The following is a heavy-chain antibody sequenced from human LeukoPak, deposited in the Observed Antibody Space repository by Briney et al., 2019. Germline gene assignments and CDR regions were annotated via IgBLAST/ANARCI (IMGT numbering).Heavy chain of an antibody. Sequence: GGSLRLSCAASGFTFSSYWMHWVRQAPGKGLVWVSRINSDGSSTSYADSVKGRFTISRDNAKNSLYLQMNSLRAEDTAVYHCARDLYNYYGMDVWGQGTTVTVSS. CDR2: INSDGSST. CDR1: GFTFSSYW. J-gene: IGHJ6*02. CDR3: ARDLYNYYGMDV. D-gene: IGHD3-10*01. V-gene: IGHV3-74*01.